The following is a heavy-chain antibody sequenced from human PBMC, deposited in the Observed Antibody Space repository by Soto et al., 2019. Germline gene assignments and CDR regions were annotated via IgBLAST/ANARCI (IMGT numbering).Heavy chain of an antibody. Sequence: QVQLVQSGAEVKKPGASVKVSCKASGYTFTSYDINWVRQATGQGLEWMGWMNPNSDNTGYAQKFQGRLTTTRNTSISTAYMELSSRRSEDAAVFYWASGRGGGYFDYWGQGILVTVSS. CDR2: MNPNSDNT. D-gene: IGHD3-16*01. CDR1: GYTFTSYD. J-gene: IGHJ4*02. V-gene: IGHV1-8*01. CDR3: ASGRGGGYFDY.